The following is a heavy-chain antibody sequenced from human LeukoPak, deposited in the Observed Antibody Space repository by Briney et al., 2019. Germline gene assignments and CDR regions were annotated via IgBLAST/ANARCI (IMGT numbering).Heavy chain of an antibody. V-gene: IGHV3-7*01. CDR1: GFTFSSYW. D-gene: IGHD1-1*01. CDR3: ARWTGRQPEFDY. J-gene: IGHJ4*02. Sequence: GGSLRLSCEASGFTFSSYWMSWVRQAPGKGLEWVAHIKEDESDEYYVDSVRGRFTASRDNAKNSVNRQMNSLRVEETAVYYCARWTGRQPEFDYWGQGTLVTVSS. CDR2: IKEDESDE.